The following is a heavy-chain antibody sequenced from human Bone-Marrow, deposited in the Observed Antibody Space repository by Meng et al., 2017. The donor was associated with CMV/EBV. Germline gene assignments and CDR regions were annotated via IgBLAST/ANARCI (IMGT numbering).Heavy chain of an antibody. D-gene: IGHD3-10*01. V-gene: IGHV3-30*04. J-gene: IGHJ4*02. CDR3: ATWAGATTYNDY. Sequence: GESLKISCAASGLTFSRWTIHWVRQAPGKGLEWVAVMSYDGSNKYHADSVRGRFTISRDNSNNMLYVQMSSLRAEDTAIYYCATWAGATTYNDYWGQGTLVTVSS. CDR2: MSYDGSNK. CDR1: GLTFSRWT.